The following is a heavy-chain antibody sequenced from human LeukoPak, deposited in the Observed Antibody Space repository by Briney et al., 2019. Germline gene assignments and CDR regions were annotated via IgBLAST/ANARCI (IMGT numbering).Heavy chain of an antibody. CDR3: ARDSWGVRWYFDL. Sequence: SETLSLTCAVYGGSFSGYYWSWIRQPPGKGLEWIGEINHSGSTNYNPSLKSRVTISVDTSKNQFSLKLSSVTAADTAVYYCARDSWGVRWYFDLWGRGTLVTVSS. CDR2: INHSGST. V-gene: IGHV4-34*01. J-gene: IGHJ2*01. CDR1: GGSFSGYY. D-gene: IGHD3-10*01.